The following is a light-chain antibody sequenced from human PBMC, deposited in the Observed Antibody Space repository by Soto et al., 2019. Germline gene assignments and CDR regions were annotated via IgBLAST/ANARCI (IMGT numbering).Light chain of an antibody. CDR2: SAS. J-gene: IGKJ4*01. CDR3: QQTFSNLLS. CDR1: ESISDY. V-gene: IGKV1-39*01. Sequence: IQLTQSPSSLSASVGDRVTIACRESESISDYLNWYQHKPGEAPKVLVDSASTLRGGVPSRFSGTGSGTEFNLTISSLQPEDVATYYCQQTFSNLLSFGGGTKVEI.